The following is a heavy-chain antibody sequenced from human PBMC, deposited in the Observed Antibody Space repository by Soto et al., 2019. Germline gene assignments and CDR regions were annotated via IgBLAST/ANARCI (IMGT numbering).Heavy chain of an antibody. CDR3: ARYHTSRGYRSWYEVDFDY. J-gene: IGHJ4*02. V-gene: IGHV5-10-1*01. CDR2: IDPSDSYT. Sequence: PGESLNISCKGSGYSFTSYWISWVRQMPGKGLEWIGRIDPSDSYTNYSPSFQGHVTISADKSISTAYLQWSSLKASDTAMYYCARYHTSRGYRSWYEVDFDYWGKGTLVTVSS. CDR1: GYSFTSYW. D-gene: IGHD6-13*01.